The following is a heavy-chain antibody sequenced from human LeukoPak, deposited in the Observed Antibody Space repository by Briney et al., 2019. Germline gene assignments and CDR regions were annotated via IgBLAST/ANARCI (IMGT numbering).Heavy chain of an antibody. CDR2: IYYSGST. D-gene: IGHD5-18*01. J-gene: IGHJ4*02. Sequence: PSETLSLTCTASGGSISSYYWSWIRQPPGKGLEWIGYIYYSGSTNYIPSLTSRVTISVDTSKNQFSLKLTSVTAADTAVYYCARHLRGYSYGPFDYWGQGTLVTVSS. V-gene: IGHV4-59*08. CDR1: GGSISSYY. CDR3: ARHLRGYSYGPFDY.